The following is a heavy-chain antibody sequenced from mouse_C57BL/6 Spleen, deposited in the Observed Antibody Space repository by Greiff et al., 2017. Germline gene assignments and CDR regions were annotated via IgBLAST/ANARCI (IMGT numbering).Heavy chain of an antibody. CDR1: GFTFNTYA. V-gene: IGHV10-3*01. CDR3: VREGYYGSSYFLHWYFDV. Sequence: DVQLQESGGGLVQPKGSLKLSCAASGFTFNTYAMHWVRQAPGKGLEWVARIRSKSSNYATYYADSVKDRFTISRDDSQSMLYLQMNNLKTEDTAMYYCVREGYYGSSYFLHWYFDVWGTGTTVTVSS. D-gene: IGHD1-1*01. CDR2: IRSKSSNYAT. J-gene: IGHJ1*03.